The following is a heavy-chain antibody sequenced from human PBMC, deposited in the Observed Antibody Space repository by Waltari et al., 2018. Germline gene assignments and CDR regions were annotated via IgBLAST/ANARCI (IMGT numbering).Heavy chain of an antibody. CDR3: ARSPVWFGELPDY. CDR2: IKQDGSGR. V-gene: IGHV3-7*01. D-gene: IGHD3-10*01. J-gene: IGHJ4*02. CDR1: GFTFSSYW. Sequence: EVQLVESGGGLVQPGGSLRLSCAASGFTFSSYWMSWVRQAPGKGLEWVANIKQDGSGRDYVDSVKGRVTISRDNAKNSLYLQMNSLRAEDTAVYYCARSPVWFGELPDYWGQGTLVTVSS.